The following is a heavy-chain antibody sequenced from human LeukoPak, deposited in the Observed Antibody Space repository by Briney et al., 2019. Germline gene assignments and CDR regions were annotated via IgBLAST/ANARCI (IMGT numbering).Heavy chain of an antibody. CDR3: ATESGKLDY. CDR1: RFSCSTYG. Sequence: GGSLRLSCAASRFSCSTYGMHWLRQAPGKGLEWVAVILYDGSNEYYADSVKGRFSISRDNSKNSLYLQMNSLRSEDTAMYYCATESGKLDYGGQGTLVAVSS. V-gene: IGHV3-30*02. D-gene: IGHD3-16*01. CDR2: ILYDGSNE. J-gene: IGHJ4*02.